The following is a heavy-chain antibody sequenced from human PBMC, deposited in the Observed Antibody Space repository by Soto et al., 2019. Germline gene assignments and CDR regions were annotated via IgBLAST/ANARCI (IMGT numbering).Heavy chain of an antibody. CDR1: GGSFSGYY. CDR3: ERATQAGPYFY. CDR2: INHSGST. Sequence: SETLSLTCAVYGGSFSGYYWSWIRQPPGKGLEWIGEINHSGSTNYNPSLKSRVTISVDTSKNQFSLKLSSVTAADTAVYYCERATQAGPYFYRGQGTMLTVYS. D-gene: IGHD2-8*01. V-gene: IGHV4-34*01. J-gene: IGHJ4*02.